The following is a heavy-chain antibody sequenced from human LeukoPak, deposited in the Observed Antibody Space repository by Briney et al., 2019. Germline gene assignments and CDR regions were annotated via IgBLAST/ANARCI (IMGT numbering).Heavy chain of an antibody. J-gene: IGHJ4*02. CDR3: ARGFSSGLIEY. CDR1: GGSIGTYS. Sequence: SETLSLTCTVSGGSIGTYSWAWVRQPPGRGLEWIGYIHYSETTNYNPSLKSRMTISLDTSKNQFSLKLTSVTAADTAVYICARGFSSGLIEYWGQGSLVTVSS. D-gene: IGHD6-19*01. CDR2: IHYSETT. V-gene: IGHV4-59*01.